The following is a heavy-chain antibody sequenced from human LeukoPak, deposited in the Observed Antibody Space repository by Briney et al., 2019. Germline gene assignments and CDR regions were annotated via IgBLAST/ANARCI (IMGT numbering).Heavy chain of an antibody. J-gene: IGHJ5*02. V-gene: IGHV4-31*03. CDR1: GGSISSGGYY. Sequence: SETLSLTCTVSGGSISSGGYYWSWIRQHPGKGLEWIGYIYYSGSTYYNPSLKSRVTISVDTSKNQFSLKLSSVTAADTAVYYCARRRDGEENIPSNWFDPWGQGTLVTVSS. CDR3: ARRRDGEENIPSNWFDP. CDR2: IYYSGST. D-gene: IGHD1/OR15-1a*01.